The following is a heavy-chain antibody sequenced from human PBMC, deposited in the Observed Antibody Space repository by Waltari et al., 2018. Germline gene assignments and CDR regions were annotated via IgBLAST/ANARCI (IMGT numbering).Heavy chain of an antibody. CDR1: GGSIRSGDYY. D-gene: IGHD1-20*01. CDR2: IYYSGST. J-gene: IGHJ6*03. V-gene: IGHV4-30-4*08. Sequence: QVQLQESGPGLVKPSQTLSLTCTVSGGSIRSGDYYWSWIRQPPGKGLEWIGYIYYSGSTYYNPSLKSRVTISVDTSKNQFSLKLSSVTAADTAVYYCARGRITSGHYYYYYMDVWGKGTTVTVSS. CDR3: ARGRITSGHYYYYYMDV.